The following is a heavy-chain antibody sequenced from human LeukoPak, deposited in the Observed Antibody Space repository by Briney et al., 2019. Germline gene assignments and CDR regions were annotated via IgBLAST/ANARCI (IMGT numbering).Heavy chain of an antibody. Sequence: GGSLRPSCATSGFPFSAYDMHWVRQAPGKGLEWVSAFGSASDTYYPGAVKGRFTISRDYAKNSLFLQMNNLIAGDTAVYFCVRGALPGDNWYFDLWGRGTLVTVSS. J-gene: IGHJ2*01. V-gene: IGHV3-13*01. CDR1: GFPFSAYD. CDR3: VRGALPGDNWYFDL. CDR2: FGSASDT.